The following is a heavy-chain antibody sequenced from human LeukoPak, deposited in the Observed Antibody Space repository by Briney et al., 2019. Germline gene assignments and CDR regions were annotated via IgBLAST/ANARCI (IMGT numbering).Heavy chain of an antibody. CDR2: IIPIFGTA. CDR3: ARVGDQYYDFWSGYSSHGFDP. V-gene: IGHV1-69*05. D-gene: IGHD3-3*01. J-gene: IGHJ5*02. CDR1: GGTFSSYA. Sequence: SVKVSCKASGGTFSSYAISWVRQAPGQGLEWMGGIIPIFGTANYAQKFQGRVTITTDESTSTAYMELSSLRSEDTAVYYCARVGDQYYDFWSGYSSHGFDPWGQGTLVTVSS.